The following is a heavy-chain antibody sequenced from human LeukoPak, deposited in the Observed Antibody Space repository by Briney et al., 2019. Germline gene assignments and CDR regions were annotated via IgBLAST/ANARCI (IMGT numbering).Heavy chain of an antibody. CDR3: AKDS. V-gene: IGHV3-23*01. CDR1: GSTFSNSA. CDR2: ISASGGTT. Sequence: PGGSLRLSCAVSGSTFSNSAMSWVRQAPGKGLEWVSAISASGGTTYYADSVKGRFTISRDSSKNTLYLQMNSLRVEDTAVYYCAKDSWGQGTLVTVSS. J-gene: IGHJ5*02.